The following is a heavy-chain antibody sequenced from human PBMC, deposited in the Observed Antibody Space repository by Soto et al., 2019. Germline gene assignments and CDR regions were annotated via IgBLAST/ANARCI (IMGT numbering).Heavy chain of an antibody. J-gene: IGHJ5*02. CDR3: ARVKTTVTYNWVDP. Sequence: SSLKVSCKASGCTFACFYMHWVRQAPGQGLEWMGIINPSGGSTSYAQKFQGRVTMTRDTSTSTVYMELRSLRSDDTAVYYCARVKTTVTYNWVDPWGQGTLVTVSS. D-gene: IGHD4-17*01. CDR2: INPSGGST. CDR1: GCTFACFY. V-gene: IGHV1-46*01.